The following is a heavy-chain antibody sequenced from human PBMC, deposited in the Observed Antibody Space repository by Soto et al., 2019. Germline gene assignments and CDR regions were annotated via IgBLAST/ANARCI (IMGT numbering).Heavy chain of an antibody. CDR3: ARSIVVVTALGH. D-gene: IGHD2-21*02. CDR2: INAGNGNT. Sequence: QVQLVQSGAEEKKPGASVKVSCKASGYTFTSYAMHWVRQAPGQRLEWMGWINAGNGNTKYSQKFQGRVTITRDTSARTASMEPSRLRAEATAVYSCARSIVVVTALGHWGQGTLVSVAS. J-gene: IGHJ4*02. V-gene: IGHV1-3*05. CDR1: GYTFTSYA.